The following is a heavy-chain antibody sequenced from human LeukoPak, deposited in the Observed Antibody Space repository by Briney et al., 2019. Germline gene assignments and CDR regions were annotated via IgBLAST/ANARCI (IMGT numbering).Heavy chain of an antibody. CDR1: GYTFTSYA. J-gene: IGHJ6*02. V-gene: IGHV1-69*13. CDR2: IIPIFGTA. D-gene: IGHD5-18*01. Sequence: SVKVSCKASGYTFTSYAISWVRQAPGQGLEWMGGIIPIFGTANYAQKFQGRVTITADESTSTAYMELSSLRSEDTAVYYCARDDVDTAMVLSYCYGMDVWGQGTTVTVSS. CDR3: ARDDVDTAMVLSYCYGMDV.